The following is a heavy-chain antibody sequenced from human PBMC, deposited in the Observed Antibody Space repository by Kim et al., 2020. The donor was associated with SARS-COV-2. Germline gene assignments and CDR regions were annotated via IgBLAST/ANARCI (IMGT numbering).Heavy chain of an antibody. Sequence: TAYADSVRGRFTISRDSSKSTLYLHMSSLTADDTGVYYCAKGSYSSGWYPWGQGTLVTVSS. J-gene: IGHJ5*02. V-gene: IGHV3-23*01. CDR2: T. D-gene: IGHD6-19*01. CDR3: AKGSYSSGWYP.